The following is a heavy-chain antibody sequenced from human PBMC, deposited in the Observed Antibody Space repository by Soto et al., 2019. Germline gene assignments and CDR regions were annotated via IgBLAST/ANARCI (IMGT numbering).Heavy chain of an antibody. V-gene: IGHV2-5*02. CDR2: IYWDDDK. CDR3: AHRMTTVTTGSSYFDY. CDR1: GFSLSTSGVG. Sequence: QITLKESGPTLVKPTQTLTLTCTFSGFSLSTSGVGVGWIRQPQGKALEWLALIYWDDDKRYSPSLKSRLTITKDTSKNQVVLTMTNMDPVDTATYYCAHRMTTVTTGSSYFDYWGQGTLVTVSS. D-gene: IGHD4-17*01. J-gene: IGHJ4*02.